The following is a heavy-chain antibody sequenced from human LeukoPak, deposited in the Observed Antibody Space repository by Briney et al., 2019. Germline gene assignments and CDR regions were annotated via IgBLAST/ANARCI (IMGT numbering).Heavy chain of an antibody. D-gene: IGHD3-22*01. V-gene: IGHV4-39*02. J-gene: IGHJ6*03. CDR1: GDSFNRIDYA. Sequence: SETLSLTCVVSGDSFNRIDYAWGWIRQPPGKGLEWIGRDYDSGNTYYHPSLMSRVTISVDTSRNQFSLKLSSVTAADTAVYYCARDLKDRGYYYMDVWGKGTTVTVSS. CDR3: ARDLKDRGYYYMDV. CDR2: DYDSGNT.